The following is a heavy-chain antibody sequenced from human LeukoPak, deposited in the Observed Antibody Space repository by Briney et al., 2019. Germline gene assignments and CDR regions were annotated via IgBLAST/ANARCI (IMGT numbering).Heavy chain of an antibody. CDR3: AREGYSGYDPLPSWYYYGMDV. D-gene: IGHD5-12*01. CDR2: IIPILGIA. V-gene: IGHV1-69*04. Sequence: ASVKVSCKASGYTFTSYAMNWVRQAPGQGLEWMGRIIPILGIANYAQKFQGRVTITADKSTSTAYMELSSLRSEDTAVYYCAREGYSGYDPLPSWYYYGMDVWGQGTTVTVSS. J-gene: IGHJ6*02. CDR1: GYTFTSYA.